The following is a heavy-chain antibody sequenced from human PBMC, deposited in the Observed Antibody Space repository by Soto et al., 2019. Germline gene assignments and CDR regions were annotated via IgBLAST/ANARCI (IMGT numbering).Heavy chain of an antibody. CDR2: IYYSGRT. CDR1: GESISSSSYY. Sequence: SETLSLTCIVSGESISSSSYYWGWIRQPPGKGSEWIGSIYYSGRTYYNPSFKSRVTISIDTSKNQFSLKLSSVTATDTAVYYCARQRTTVVTQAYFDHWGQGALVTVSS. V-gene: IGHV4-39*01. CDR3: ARQRTTVVTQAYFDH. J-gene: IGHJ4*02. D-gene: IGHD2-21*02.